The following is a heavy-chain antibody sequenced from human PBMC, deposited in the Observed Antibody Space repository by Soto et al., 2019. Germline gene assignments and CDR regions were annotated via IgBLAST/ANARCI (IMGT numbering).Heavy chain of an antibody. J-gene: IGHJ3*02. CDR2: ISSSSSYI. Sequence: VQLVQSGAEVKKPGASVKVSCKASGFTFSSYSMNWVRQAPGKGLEWVSSISSSSSYIYYADSVKGRFTISRDNAKNSLYLQMNSLRAEDTAVYYCARGIGDRGAFDIWGQGTMVTVSS. D-gene: IGHD2-21*01. V-gene: IGHV3-21*01. CDR3: ARGIGDRGAFDI. CDR1: GFTFSSYS.